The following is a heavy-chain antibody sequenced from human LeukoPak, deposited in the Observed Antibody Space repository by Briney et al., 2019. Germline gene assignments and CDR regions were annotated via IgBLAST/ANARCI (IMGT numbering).Heavy chain of an antibody. J-gene: IGHJ4*02. CDR1: GFTFSSYG. CDR3: AKGERFLEWLLDFDY. Sequence: GGSLRLSCAASGFTFSSYGMHWVRQAPGKGLEWVAFIRYDGSNKYYADSVKGRFTISRDNSKNTLYLQMNSLRAEDTAVYYCAKGERFLEWLLDFDYWGRGTLVTVSS. CDR2: IRYDGSNK. V-gene: IGHV3-30*02. D-gene: IGHD3-3*01.